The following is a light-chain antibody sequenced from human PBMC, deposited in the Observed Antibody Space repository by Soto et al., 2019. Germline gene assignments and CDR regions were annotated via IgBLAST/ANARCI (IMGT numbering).Light chain of an antibody. V-gene: IGLV2-8*01. J-gene: IGLJ2*01. CDR1: SGDIGAFKY. CDR3: SAYAGFNNLL. CDR2: EVT. Sequence: QSALTQPPSASGSPGESVTISCTGSSGDIGAFKYVSWFQQFPGKAPKLIIYEVTERPSGVPGRFSGSKSDNTASLTVSGLQPDDEGIYFCSAYAGFNNLLFGGGTRLTVL.